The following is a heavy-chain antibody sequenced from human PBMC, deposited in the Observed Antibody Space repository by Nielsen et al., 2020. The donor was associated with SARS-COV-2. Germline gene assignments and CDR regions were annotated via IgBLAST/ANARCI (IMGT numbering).Heavy chain of an antibody. D-gene: IGHD6-13*01. CDR2: INPSGGST. CDR1: GYTFTSYF. CDR3: ARARSSSWYSGQHFDY. Sequence: ASVKVSCKASGYTFTSYFMHWVRQAPGQGLEWMGIINPSGGSTSYAQKFQGRVTMTRDTSTSTVYMELSSLRSEDTAVYYCARARSSSWYSGQHFDYWGQGTLVTVSS. J-gene: IGHJ4*02. V-gene: IGHV1-46*01.